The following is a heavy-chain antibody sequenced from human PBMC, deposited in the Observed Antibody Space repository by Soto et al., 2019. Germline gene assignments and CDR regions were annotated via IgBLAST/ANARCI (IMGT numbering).Heavy chain of an antibody. CDR3: ARIAMPARPRWYNWFDP. Sequence: QEQLVQSAAEVKKPGASVKVSCMTSGYTFNDYEINWVRQATGQGLEWIGWMNPNSGEPGYAQRFQGRVTITTSSSLSTAYLELSSLTSDDTAVYYCARIAMPARPRWYNWFDPWGQGTLVTVSS. V-gene: IGHV1-8*02. D-gene: IGHD2-2*01. CDR1: GYTFNDYE. J-gene: IGHJ5*02. CDR2: MNPNSGEP.